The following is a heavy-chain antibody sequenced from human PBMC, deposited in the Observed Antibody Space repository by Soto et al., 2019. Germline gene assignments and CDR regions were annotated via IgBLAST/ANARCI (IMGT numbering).Heavy chain of an antibody. J-gene: IGHJ4*01. CDR2: IASDGKDK. D-gene: IGHD6-13*01. Sequence: QVQLVESGGGVVQPGRSLKLSCSASGFTFSNYAIHWVRQAPGKGLVWVAVIASDGKDKRHADSVKGRFTISRDNSKNTVYLQMNSLMGDDMAVYYCAKDGAIAAADYFFDFWGHGSLVTVSS. CDR3: AKDGAIAAADYFFDF. V-gene: IGHV3-30*18. CDR1: GFTFSNYA.